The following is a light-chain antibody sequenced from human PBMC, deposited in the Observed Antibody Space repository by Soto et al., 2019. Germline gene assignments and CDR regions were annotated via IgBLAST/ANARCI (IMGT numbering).Light chain of an antibody. CDR1: SSDVGGYNY. CDR2: EVS. J-gene: IGLJ3*02. Sequence: QSALTQPPSASGSPGQSVTISCTGTSSDVGGYNYVAWYQQHPGKAPKLMIYEVSKWPSGVPDRFSGSKSGSTASLTVSGLQAEDEADYYCGSYGGSNIWVFGGGTKLTVL. V-gene: IGLV2-8*01. CDR3: GSYGGSNIWV.